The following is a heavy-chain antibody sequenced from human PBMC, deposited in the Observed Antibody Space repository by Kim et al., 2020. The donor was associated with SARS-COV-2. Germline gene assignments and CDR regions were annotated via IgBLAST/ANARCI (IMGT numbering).Heavy chain of an antibody. Sequence: GGSLRLSCAASGFTFSSYAMHWVRQAPGKGLEWVALISYDGSNKYYADSVKGRFTISRDNSKNTLYLQMNSLRAEDTAVYYCATARSGSYYYGMDVGGQGPTVPVPS. D-gene: IGHD1-26*01. V-gene: IGHV3-30*04. CDR3: ATARSGSYYYGMDV. CDR1: GFTFSSYA. J-gene: IGHJ6*02. CDR2: ISYDGSNK.